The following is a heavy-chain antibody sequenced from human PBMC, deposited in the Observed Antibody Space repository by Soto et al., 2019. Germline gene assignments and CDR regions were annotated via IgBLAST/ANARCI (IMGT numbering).Heavy chain of an antibody. CDR1: GFTFSSYS. J-gene: IGHJ4*02. Sequence: PGGSLRLSCAASGFTFSSYSMNWVRQAPGKGLEWVANIKQDGSHKYYVPSVKGRFTISRDNAKNSLYLQMNSLRAEDAAVYYCATSTGAPGNYWGQGTLVTVSS. CDR3: ATSTGAPGNY. D-gene: IGHD1-26*01. V-gene: IGHV3-7*01. CDR2: IKQDGSHK.